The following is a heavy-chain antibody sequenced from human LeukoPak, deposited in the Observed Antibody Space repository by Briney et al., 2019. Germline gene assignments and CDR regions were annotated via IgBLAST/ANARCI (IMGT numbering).Heavy chain of an antibody. J-gene: IGHJ4*02. CDR2: IYPGDSDT. CDR3: ARHRAMVRGAIPFRPPDY. V-gene: IGHV5-51*01. CDR1: GYSFTTYW. Sequence: GESLKISCKGSGYSFTTYWIGWVRQMPGKGLDWMGIIYPGDSDTRYSPTFQGQVTISADRSISTAYLQWSSLKASDTAIFYCARHRAMVRGAIPFRPPDYWGQGTLVTVSS. D-gene: IGHD3-10*01.